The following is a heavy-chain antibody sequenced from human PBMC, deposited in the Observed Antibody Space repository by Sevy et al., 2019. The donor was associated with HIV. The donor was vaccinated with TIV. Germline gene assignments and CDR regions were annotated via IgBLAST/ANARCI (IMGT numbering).Heavy chain of an antibody. CDR3: ARAPSGSQGPGQYFHH. J-gene: IGHJ1*01. V-gene: IGHV1-18*01. D-gene: IGHD1-26*01. Sequence: ASVKVSCKTFGYTFTSYGISWVRQAPGQGLEWMGWISTYNGDTNSAQKLQGRVTMTTDTSTSTAYMELRSLRSEEPAVYYCARAPSGSQGPGQYFHHWGQGTLVTVSS. CDR2: ISTYNGDT. CDR1: GYTFTSYG.